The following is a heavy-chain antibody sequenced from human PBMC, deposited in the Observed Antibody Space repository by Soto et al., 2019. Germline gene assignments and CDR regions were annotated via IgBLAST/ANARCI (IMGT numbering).Heavy chain of an antibody. V-gene: IGHV1-46*01. CDR2: INPNGGST. J-gene: IGHJ4*02. CDR1: GGTFSSYA. D-gene: IGHD3-22*01. CDR3: ARDYGYYYDSSAFFTDYGDI. Sequence: VKVSCKASGGTFSSYAISWVRQAPGQGLEWMGVINPNGGSTNYAQRFQGRVTMTRDTSTSTVYVELSSLRSEDPAVYYCARDYGYYYDSSAFFTDYGDIWGQGTQVTVSS.